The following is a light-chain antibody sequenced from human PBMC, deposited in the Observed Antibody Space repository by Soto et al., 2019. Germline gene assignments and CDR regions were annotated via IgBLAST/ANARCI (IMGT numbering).Light chain of an antibody. CDR2: AAS. V-gene: IGKV1-39*01. J-gene: IGKJ3*01. CDR1: QSIANY. CDR3: EESFRTPCT. Sequence: DIQMTQSPSSLSASVGDRVTITCRASQSIANYLNWYQQKPGKAPELLIYAASSLQSGVPSRFSGSGSGTDFTLTISSLQTEDFATYYCEESFRTPCTFGPGTKVDIK.